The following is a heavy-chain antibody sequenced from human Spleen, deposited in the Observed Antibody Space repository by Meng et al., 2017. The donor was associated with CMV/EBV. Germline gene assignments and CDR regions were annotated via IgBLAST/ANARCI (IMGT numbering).Heavy chain of an antibody. J-gene: IGHJ4*02. CDR1: GFTFSNYA. CDR3: ARLPVDSSFFMQEFYFDY. CDR2: ISFDGNTK. D-gene: IGHD2/OR15-2a*01. Sequence: GESLKISCAASGFTFSNYAMHWVRQAPGKGLEWVALISFDGNTKYYADSGKGRFTISRDNAKKSLYLQMNSLRADDTAMFYCARLPVDSSFFMQEFYFDYWGQGTLVTVSS. V-gene: IGHV3-30-3*01.